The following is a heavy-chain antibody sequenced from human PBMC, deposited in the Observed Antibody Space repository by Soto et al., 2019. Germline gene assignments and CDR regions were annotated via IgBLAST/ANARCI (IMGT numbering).Heavy chain of an antibody. J-gene: IGHJ4*02. CDR2: ISHSGST. Sequence: SETLSLTCSVSGGSISSSSNYWGWIRQPPGEGLEWIGAISHSGSTNYNPSLKSRVTISLDKSKNQFSLKLSSVNAADTAVYYCARLKTYDILNKSDYWGQGSLVTVSP. D-gene: IGHD3-9*01. CDR3: ARLKTYDILNKSDY. CDR1: GGSISSSSNY. V-gene: IGHV4-39*07.